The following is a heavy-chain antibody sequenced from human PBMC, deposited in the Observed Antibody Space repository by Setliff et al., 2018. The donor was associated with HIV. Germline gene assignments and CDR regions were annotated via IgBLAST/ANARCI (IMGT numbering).Heavy chain of an antibody. CDR1: GGSISSGTYY. J-gene: IGHJ3*02. CDR2: FYYSGTT. D-gene: IGHD6-13*01. Sequence: TSETLSLTCTVSGGSISSGTYYWGWIRQPPGKGLEWIGSFYYSGTTYYKPSLKSRVTISVDTSKNQFSLKLSSVTAADTAVYYCATTAAAGVRGNAFDIWGQGTMVT. V-gene: IGHV4-39*07. CDR3: ATTAAAGVRGNAFDI.